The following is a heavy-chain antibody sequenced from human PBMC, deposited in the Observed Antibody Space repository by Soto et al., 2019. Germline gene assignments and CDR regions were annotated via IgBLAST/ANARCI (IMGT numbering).Heavy chain of an antibody. J-gene: IGHJ4*02. D-gene: IGHD7-27*01. Sequence: SETLSLTCTVSGASISSSYWSWIRQPPGKGLEWIGYIYHSGSTYYNPSLKSRVTISVDRSKNQFSLKLSSVTAADTAVYYCARDGRLGISYWGQGTLVTVSS. CDR2: IYHSGST. CDR3: ARDGRLGISY. V-gene: IGHV4-59*12. CDR1: GASISSSY.